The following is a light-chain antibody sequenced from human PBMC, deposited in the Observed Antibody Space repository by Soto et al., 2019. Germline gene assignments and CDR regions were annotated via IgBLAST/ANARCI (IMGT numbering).Light chain of an antibody. Sequence: QSALTQPRSVSGSPGQSVTISCTGTSSDVGGYTYVSWYQQHPGKAPKVMIYDVSKRPSGVPDRFSGSKSGNTASLTISGLQAEDESDYYCCSYAGSHTFLFGGGTKLTVL. CDR2: DVS. CDR1: SSDVGGYTY. CDR3: CSYAGSHTFL. V-gene: IGLV2-11*01. J-gene: IGLJ2*01.